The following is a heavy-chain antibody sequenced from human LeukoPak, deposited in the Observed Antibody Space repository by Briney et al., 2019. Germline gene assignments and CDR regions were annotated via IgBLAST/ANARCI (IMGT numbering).Heavy chain of an antibody. J-gene: IGHJ4*02. D-gene: IGHD3-3*01. V-gene: IGHV1-46*01. CDR1: GYTFTSYY. Sequence: ASVKVSCKASGYTFTSYYMHWVRQAPVQGLEWMGIINPSGGSTSYAQKFQGRVTMTRDMSTSTVYMELSSLRSEDTAVYYCARKAFTIFGPDYFDYWGQGTLVTVSS. CDR2: INPSGGST. CDR3: ARKAFTIFGPDYFDY.